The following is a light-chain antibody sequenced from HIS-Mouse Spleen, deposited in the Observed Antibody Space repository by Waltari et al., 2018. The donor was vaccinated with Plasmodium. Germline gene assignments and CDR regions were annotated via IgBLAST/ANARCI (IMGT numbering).Light chain of an antibody. CDR1: QSVSSSY. CDR2: GAS. CDR3: QQYGSSGT. J-gene: IGKJ1*01. Sequence: EIVLTQSPGTLSLSPGERATLSFRASQSVSSSYLAWYQQNPGQAPTLLIYGASSRATVIPDRFSGSGSGTDFTLTISRLEPEDFAVYYCQQYGSSGTFGQGTKVEIK. V-gene: IGKV3-20*01.